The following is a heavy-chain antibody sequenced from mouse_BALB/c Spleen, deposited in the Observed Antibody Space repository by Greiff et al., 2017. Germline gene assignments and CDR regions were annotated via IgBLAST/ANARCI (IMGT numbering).Heavy chain of an antibody. CDR3: ARGPPSMVYYYAMDY. J-gene: IGHJ4*01. CDR2: ISSGGST. V-gene: IGHV5-6-5*01. D-gene: IGHD2-10*02. Sequence: EVKLVESGGGLVKPGGSLKLSCAASGFTFSSYAMSWVRQTPEKRLEWVASISSGGSTYYPDSVKGRFTISRDNARNILYLQMSSLRSEDTAMYYCARGPPSMVYYYAMDYWGQGTSVTVSS. CDR1: GFTFSSYA.